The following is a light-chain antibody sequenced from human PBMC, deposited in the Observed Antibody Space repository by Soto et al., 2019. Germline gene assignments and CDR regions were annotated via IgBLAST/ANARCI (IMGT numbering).Light chain of an antibody. V-gene: IGKV1-5*01. CDR2: DAS. CDR3: QQSNSNLPT. Sequence: DIQMTQSPSTLSASVGDRVTITCRASQSISSWLAWYQQKPGKAPKLLIYDASSLESGVPSRFSGSGSGTEFTLTIRSLQPDDFATYYCQQSNSNLPTVGQGTKVDIK. J-gene: IGKJ1*01. CDR1: QSISSW.